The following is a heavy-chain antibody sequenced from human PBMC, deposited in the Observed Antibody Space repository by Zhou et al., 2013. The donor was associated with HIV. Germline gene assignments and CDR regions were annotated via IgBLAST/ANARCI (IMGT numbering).Heavy chain of an antibody. D-gene: IGHD3-10*01. CDR2: IIPMFGKT. CDR3: ARGGMVRGVHPYYYHYMDV. J-gene: IGHJ6*03. Sequence: QVHLVQSGAEMKKPGSSVRVSCKASAGIFSNYGINWVRQAPGQGLEWMGEIIPMFGKTDYSQKFQGRVSFTADESTRTAYLEVTGLRSDDTAVYYCARGGMVRGVHPYYYHYMDVWGKGTTVTVSS. CDR1: AGIFSNYG. V-gene: IGHV1-69*12.